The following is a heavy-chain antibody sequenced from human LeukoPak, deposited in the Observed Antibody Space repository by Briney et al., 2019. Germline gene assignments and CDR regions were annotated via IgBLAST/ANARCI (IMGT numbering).Heavy chain of an antibody. V-gene: IGHV3-53*01. CDR1: GLTVSSSY. J-gene: IGHJ4*02. Sequence: GGSLRLSCAASGLTVSSSYMSWVRQAPGKGLEWVSIIYNDGSTYYADSMKGRFTISRDNSKNTMYLQMNSLRAEDTAMYYCARLGFVVPAVIFDYWGQGTLVTVSS. D-gene: IGHD2-2*02. CDR2: IYNDGST. CDR3: ARLGFVVPAVIFDY.